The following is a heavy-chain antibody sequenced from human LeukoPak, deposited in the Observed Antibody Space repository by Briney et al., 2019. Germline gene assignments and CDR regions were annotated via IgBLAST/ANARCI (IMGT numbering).Heavy chain of an antibody. Sequence: SETLSLTCTVSGGSISSGSYYWSWIRQPAGKGLEWIGRIYTSGSTNYNPSLKSRVTISVDTSKNQFSLRLTSVTASDTAVYYCARQSEYTSGWHYIDYWGQGTLVTVSS. D-gene: IGHD6-19*01. CDR3: ARQSEYTSGWHYIDY. J-gene: IGHJ4*02. V-gene: IGHV4-61*02. CDR1: GGSISSGSYY. CDR2: IYTSGST.